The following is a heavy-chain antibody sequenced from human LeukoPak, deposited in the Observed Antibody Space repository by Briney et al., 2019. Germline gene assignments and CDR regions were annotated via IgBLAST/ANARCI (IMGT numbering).Heavy chain of an antibody. CDR3: AKDRVVRGVINDY. V-gene: IGHV3-7*03. J-gene: IGHJ4*02. CDR1: GFTFSSYW. Sequence: GGSLRLSCAASGFTFSSYWMSWVRQAPGKGLEWVANIKQDGSEKYYVDSVKGRFTISRDNAKNSLYLQMNSLRAEDTAVYYCAKDRVVRGVINDYWGQGTLVTVSS. CDR2: IKQDGSEK. D-gene: IGHD3-10*01.